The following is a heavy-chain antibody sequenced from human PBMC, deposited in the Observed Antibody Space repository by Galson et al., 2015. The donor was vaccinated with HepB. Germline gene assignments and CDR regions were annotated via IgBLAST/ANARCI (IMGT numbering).Heavy chain of an antibody. J-gene: IGHJ4*02. Sequence: SLRLSCAVSRLSFGDYAMSWFRRAPGKGLEWVGFIRSNTYGGTTKYAASLKGRFSISRDDSKSIAYLQMNSLKTEDTAVYFCTSGNFDGPFDYWAREPGSPSPQ. CDR2: IRSNTYGGTT. V-gene: IGHV3-49*03. CDR1: RLSFGDYA. CDR3: TSGNFDGPFDY. D-gene: IGHD1-7*01.